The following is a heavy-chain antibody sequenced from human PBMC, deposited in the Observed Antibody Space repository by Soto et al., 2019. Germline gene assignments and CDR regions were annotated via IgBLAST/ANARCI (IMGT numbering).Heavy chain of an antibody. Sequence: EVQLLESGGGLVPPGGSLRLSCAASGFTFRSYAMSWVRQAPGEGLEWLAGITFRGDNTYYADSVKGRFTLSRDNSRNRLDLQMNSLKVVDTALYYCAKLGTMGVFDNWGQGTLLTVSA. V-gene: IGHV3-23*01. CDR2: ITFRGDNT. J-gene: IGHJ4*02. CDR1: GFTFRSYA. CDR3: AKLGTMGVFDN. D-gene: IGHD1-1*01.